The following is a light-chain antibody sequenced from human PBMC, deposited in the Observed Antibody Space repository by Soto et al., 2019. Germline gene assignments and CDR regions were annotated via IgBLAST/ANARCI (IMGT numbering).Light chain of an antibody. Sequence: DIQMTQSPSTLSASVGDRVTITCRASQTISNWLAWYQQKPGKAPKVLIFDASTLDGGVPSRFSGRRSGTDITLTISSLQPSDFATYYCQQYNTYPLTFGGGTKVDIK. CDR1: QTISNW. V-gene: IGKV1-5*01. CDR3: QQYNTYPLT. CDR2: DAS. J-gene: IGKJ4*01.